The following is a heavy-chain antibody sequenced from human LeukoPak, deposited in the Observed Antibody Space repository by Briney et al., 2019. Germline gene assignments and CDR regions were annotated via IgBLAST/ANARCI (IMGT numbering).Heavy chain of an antibody. CDR1: GFTFSSYG. Sequence: PGGSLRLSCAASGFTFSSYGMHWVRQAPGKGLEWVAFIRYDGSNKYYADSVKGRFTISRDNSKNTLYLQMNSLRAEDTAVYYCAKDQIEWAGDGSRDYYYYYMDVWGKGTTVTISS. CDR2: IRYDGSNK. CDR3: AKDQIEWAGDGSRDYYYYYMDV. V-gene: IGHV3-30*02. D-gene: IGHD3-10*01. J-gene: IGHJ6*03.